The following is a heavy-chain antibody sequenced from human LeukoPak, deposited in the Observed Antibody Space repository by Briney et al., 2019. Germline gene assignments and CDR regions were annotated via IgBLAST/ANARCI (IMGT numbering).Heavy chain of an antibody. J-gene: IGHJ4*02. Sequence: GGSLRLSCAASGFTLSNYGMHWVRQAPGKGLEWVAFIGHDQSNKYYADSVKGRFTISRDNSKNTLYLQMNSLRAEDTAVYYCAKTLGIAAREYFDYWGQGTLVTVSS. CDR3: AKTLGIAAREYFDY. CDR1: GFTLSNYG. D-gene: IGHD6-6*01. CDR2: IGHDQSNK. V-gene: IGHV3-30*02.